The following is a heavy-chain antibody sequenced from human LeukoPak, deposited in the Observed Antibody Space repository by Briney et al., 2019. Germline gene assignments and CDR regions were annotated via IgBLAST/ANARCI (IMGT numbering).Heavy chain of an antibody. D-gene: IGHD2-2*01. CDR1: GFTFSSYG. J-gene: IGHJ5*02. Sequence: GGSLRLSCAAPGFTFSSYGMHWVRQAPGKGLEWVAVIWYDGSNKYYADSVKGRFTISRDNSKNTLYLQMNSLRAEDTAVYYCAREGRYCSSTSCSRFWFDPWGQGTLVTVSS. CDR3: AREGRYCSSTSCSRFWFDP. CDR2: IWYDGSNK. V-gene: IGHV3-33*01.